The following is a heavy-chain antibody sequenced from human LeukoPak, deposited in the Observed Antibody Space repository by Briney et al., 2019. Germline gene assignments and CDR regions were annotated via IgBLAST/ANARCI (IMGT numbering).Heavy chain of an antibody. CDR1: GGSISSSNYY. CDR3: ARQSKYSSGWSRGYMDV. D-gene: IGHD6-19*01. CDR2: VCYSGST. V-gene: IGHV4-39*01. Sequence: PSETLSLTCTVSGGSISSSNYYWGWIRQPPGKGLEWIGSVCYSGSTYYNPSLKSRVAISADTSKNQFSLKLSSVTAADTAVYYCARQSKYSSGWSRGYMDVWGKGTTVTVSS. J-gene: IGHJ6*03.